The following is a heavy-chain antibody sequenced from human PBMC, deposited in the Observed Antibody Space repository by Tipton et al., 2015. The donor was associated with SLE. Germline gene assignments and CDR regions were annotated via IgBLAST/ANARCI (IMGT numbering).Heavy chain of an antibody. D-gene: IGHD4-23*01. CDR3: VREPLLYDDYGGGFDP. Sequence: TLSLTCAVYGGSFSDHYWSWIRQPPGKGLEWIGEINYSGNINYNPSLKSRLIMSLATSKNQFSLNLSSMSAADTAVYYCVREPLLYDDYGGGFDPWGQGTLVTVSS. CDR2: INYSGNI. CDR1: GGSFSDHY. V-gene: IGHV4-34*01. J-gene: IGHJ5*02.